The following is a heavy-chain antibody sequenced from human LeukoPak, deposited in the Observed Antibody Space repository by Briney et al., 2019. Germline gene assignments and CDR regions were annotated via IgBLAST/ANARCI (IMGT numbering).Heavy chain of an antibody. CDR2: ISYDGSNK. Sequence: QPGRSLRLSCAASGFTFSSYGMHWVRQAPGKGLEWVAVISYDGSNKYYADSVKGRFTISRDNSKNTLYLQMSSLRAEDTAVYYCAKEYYYDSVLDYWGQGTLVTVSS. V-gene: IGHV3-30*18. D-gene: IGHD3-22*01. CDR3: AKEYYYDSVLDY. J-gene: IGHJ4*02. CDR1: GFTFSSYG.